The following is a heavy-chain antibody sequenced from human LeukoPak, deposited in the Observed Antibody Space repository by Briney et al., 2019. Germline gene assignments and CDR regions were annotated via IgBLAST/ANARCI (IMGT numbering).Heavy chain of an antibody. CDR2: IWYDGSNK. CDR1: GXTFSSYG. Sequence: PGRSLRLSCAASGXTFSSYGMHWVRQAPGKGLEWVAVIWYDGSNKYYADSVKGRFTISRDNSKNTLYLQMNSLRAEDTAVYYCARVGSTSARYYAFDIWGQGTMVTVSS. CDR3: ARVGSTSARYYAFDI. V-gene: IGHV3-33*01. J-gene: IGHJ3*02. D-gene: IGHD2-2*01.